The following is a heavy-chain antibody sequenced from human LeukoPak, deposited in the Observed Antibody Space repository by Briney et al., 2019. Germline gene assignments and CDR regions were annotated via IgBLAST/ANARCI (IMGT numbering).Heavy chain of an antibody. V-gene: IGHV4-34*01. Sequence: SETLSLTCAVYGGSFSGYYWSWIRQPPGKGLEWIGEINHSGSTNYNPSLKSRVTISVDTSKNQFSLKLSSVTAADTAVYCCARQRKRWLQQNFDYWGQGTLVTVSS. CDR3: ARQRKRWLQQNFDY. D-gene: IGHD5-24*01. CDR2: INHSGST. CDR1: GGSFSGYY. J-gene: IGHJ4*02.